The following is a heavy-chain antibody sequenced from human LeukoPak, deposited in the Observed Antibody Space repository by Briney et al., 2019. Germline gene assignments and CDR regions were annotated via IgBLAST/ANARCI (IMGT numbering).Heavy chain of an antibody. Sequence: RWASVKVSCKASGYTFTSYYMHWVRQAPGQGLEWMGIINPSGGSTSYAQKFQGRVTMTRDMSTSTVYIELSSLRSEDTAVYYCARDLSWGGDSRYYFDYWGQGTLVTVSS. CDR2: INPSGGST. CDR1: GYTFTSYY. CDR3: ARDLSWGGDSRYYFDY. V-gene: IGHV1-46*01. D-gene: IGHD2-21*02. J-gene: IGHJ4*02.